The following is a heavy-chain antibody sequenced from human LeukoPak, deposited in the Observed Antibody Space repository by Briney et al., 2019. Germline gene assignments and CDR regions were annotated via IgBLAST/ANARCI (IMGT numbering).Heavy chain of an antibody. CDR2: ISYDGSNK. Sequence: PGGSLRLSCAASGFTFSSYGMHWVRQAPGKGLEWVAVISYDGSNKYYADSVKGRFTISRDNSKNTLYLQMNSLRAEDTAVYYCAKDLIVVVVAATAYGMDVWGQGTTVTVSS. D-gene: IGHD2-15*01. CDR3: AKDLIVVVVAATAYGMDV. J-gene: IGHJ6*02. CDR1: GFTFSSYG. V-gene: IGHV3-30*18.